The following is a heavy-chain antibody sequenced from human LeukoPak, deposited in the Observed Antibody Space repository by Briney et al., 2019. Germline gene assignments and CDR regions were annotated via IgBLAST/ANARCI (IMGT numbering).Heavy chain of an antibody. V-gene: IGHV4-61*02. Sequence: ASQTLSLTCTVSGGSISSGSYYWSWIRQPAGKGLEWIGRIYTSGSTNYNPSLKSRVTISADTSKNQFSLKLSSVTAADTAVYYCARGFPHDAFDIWGQGTMVTVSS. CDR1: GGSISSGSYY. CDR3: ARGFPHDAFDI. J-gene: IGHJ3*02. CDR2: IYTSGST.